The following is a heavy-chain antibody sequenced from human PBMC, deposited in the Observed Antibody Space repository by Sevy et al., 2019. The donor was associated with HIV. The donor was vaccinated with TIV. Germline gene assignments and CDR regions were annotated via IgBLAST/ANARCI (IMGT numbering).Heavy chain of an antibody. CDR2: IWYDGSSK. J-gene: IGHJ4*02. CDR3: VSGASIVAAVNFAY. CDR1: GFIFSTYG. V-gene: IGHV3-33*08. D-gene: IGHD6-13*01. Sequence: GGSLRLSCGASGFIFSTYGMHWVRQAPGKGLEWVALIWYDGSSKYYADSVQGRLTISRDNSKNTLDLQMNSLRAEETAVYYCVSGASIVAAVNFAYWGQGTLVTVSS.